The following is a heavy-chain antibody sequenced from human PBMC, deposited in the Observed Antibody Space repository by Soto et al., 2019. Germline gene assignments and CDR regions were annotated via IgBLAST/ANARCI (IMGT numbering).Heavy chain of an antibody. CDR1: GYRFSSYW. CDR3: ARDPVGVDSTFFFDS. D-gene: IGHD2-21*01. V-gene: IGHV5-51*01. CDR2: IYPNDSRV. J-gene: IGHJ4*02. Sequence: GESLKISCQTSGYRFSSYWIVWVRQMPGKGLEWMGIIYPNDSRVKYNPSVQGQVTMSVDRSISTAYLQWSSLRASDTAVYYCARDPVGVDSTFFFDSWGQGTLVTVSS.